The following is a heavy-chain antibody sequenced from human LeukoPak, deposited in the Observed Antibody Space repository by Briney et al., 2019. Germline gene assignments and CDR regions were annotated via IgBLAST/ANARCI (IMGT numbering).Heavy chain of an antibody. D-gene: IGHD1-26*01. J-gene: IGHJ4*02. CDR3: ARVSGSSRNDY. CDR2: IYYSGST. Sequence: AETLSLTCTVSGGSISSSNYYWGWIRQPPGKWLEWVGSIYYSGSTYYNPSLKSRVTISADTSKNQFSLKLSSVTAADTAVYYCARVSGSSRNDYWGPGALVTVSS. V-gene: IGHV4-39*01. CDR1: GGSISSSNYY.